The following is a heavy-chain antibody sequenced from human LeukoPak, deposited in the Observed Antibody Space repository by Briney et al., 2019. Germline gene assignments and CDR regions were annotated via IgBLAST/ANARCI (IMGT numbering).Heavy chain of an antibody. D-gene: IGHD7-27*01. J-gene: IGHJ6*03. CDR3: VRAWGDYFYYMDV. CDR1: GFSIRNTSYY. Sequence: SETLSLTCTVSGFSIRNTSYYWGWIRQPPGKGMEFIGSLYYSGSTYYNSSLQSRVTISVDTSKNQFSLELRSVTAADTAMYYCVRAWGDYFYYMDVWGKGTTVTVSS. V-gene: IGHV4-39*07. CDR2: LYYSGST.